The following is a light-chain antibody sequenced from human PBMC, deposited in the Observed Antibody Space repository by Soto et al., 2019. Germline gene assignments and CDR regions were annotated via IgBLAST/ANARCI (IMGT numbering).Light chain of an antibody. CDR1: QIISSW. CDR2: DAS. Sequence: DIQMTQSPSTLSASVGDRVTITCRASQIISSWLAWYQQKPGKAPKLLIYDASSLESGVPSRFSGSGSGTEFTLTISRLQPDDFANYYCQQYNSYWTFGQGTKVEIK. CDR3: QQYNSYWT. J-gene: IGKJ1*01. V-gene: IGKV1-5*01.